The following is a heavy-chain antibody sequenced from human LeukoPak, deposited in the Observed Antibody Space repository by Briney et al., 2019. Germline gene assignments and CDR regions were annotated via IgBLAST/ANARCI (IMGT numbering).Heavy chain of an antibody. CDR2: IYHSGST. Sequence: SQTLSLTRAVSGGSISSGAYSWSWIRQPPGKGLEWIGYIYHSGSTYYNPSLKSRVTMSVDTSKNQFSLKLSSVTAADTAVYYCARPYYDSSGYYHDAFDIWGQGTMVTVSS. V-gene: IGHV4-30-4*07. D-gene: IGHD3-22*01. CDR1: GGSISSGAYS. J-gene: IGHJ3*02. CDR3: ARPYYDSSGYYHDAFDI.